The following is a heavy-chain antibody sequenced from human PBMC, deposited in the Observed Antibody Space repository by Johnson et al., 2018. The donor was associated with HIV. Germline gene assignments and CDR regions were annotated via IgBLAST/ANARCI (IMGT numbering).Heavy chain of an antibody. V-gene: IGHV3-30*04. CDR3: ARDRGSMIVVGRAFDI. CDR2: ISYDGSNK. D-gene: IGHD3-22*01. J-gene: IGHJ3*02. Sequence: QVQLVESGGGVVQPGRSLRLSCAASGFTFSSYPMHWVRQAPGKGLEWVTLISYDGSNKYYADSVKGRFPISRDNSKNTIDVQMKSLRAEGTAGYYCARDRGSMIVVGRAFDIWGQGTMVTVSS. CDR1: GFTFSSYP.